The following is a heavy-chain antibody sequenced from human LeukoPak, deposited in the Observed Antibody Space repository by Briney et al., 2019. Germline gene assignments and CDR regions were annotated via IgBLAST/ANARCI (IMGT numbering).Heavy chain of an antibody. CDR1: GGTFSSYA. Sequence: ASVKVSCKASGGTFSSYAISWVRQAPGQGLEWMGEIIPIFGTANYAQKFQGRVTITADESTSTAYMELSSLRSEDTAVYYCARPTGTTSRYYYGMDVWGQGTTVTVSS. D-gene: IGHD1-1*01. V-gene: IGHV1-69*01. J-gene: IGHJ6*02. CDR2: IIPIFGTA. CDR3: ARPTGTTSRYYYGMDV.